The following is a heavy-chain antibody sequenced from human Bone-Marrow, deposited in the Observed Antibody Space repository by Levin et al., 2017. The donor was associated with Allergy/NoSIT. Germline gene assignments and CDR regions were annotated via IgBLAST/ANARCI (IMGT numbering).Heavy chain of an antibody. CDR3: ARDPYCSDTSCYVGFVDS. CDR2: ISYDGINK. J-gene: IGHJ5*01. V-gene: IGHV3-30*03. D-gene: IGHD2-2*01. Sequence: GESLKISCEASAFSLNVYGMHWVRQAPGKGLEWVALISYDGINKYYADSVKGRFTISRDNSKRILYLQMNGLRAEDTAVYYCARDPYCSDTSCYVGFVDSWGQGTRVTVSS. CDR1: AFSLNVYG.